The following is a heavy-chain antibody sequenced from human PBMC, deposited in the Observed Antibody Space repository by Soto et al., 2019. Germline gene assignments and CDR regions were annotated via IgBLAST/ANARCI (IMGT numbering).Heavy chain of an antibody. CDR1: GFTFSSYS. Sequence: PGGSLRLSCAASGFTFSSYSMNWVRQAPGKWLEWVSYISSSSSTIYYADSVKGRFTISRDNAKNSLYLQMNSLRDEDTAVYYCARTQNYYYDSSGYLTGPFDYWGQGXLVTVYS. CDR2: ISSSSSTI. V-gene: IGHV3-48*02. D-gene: IGHD3-22*01. J-gene: IGHJ4*02. CDR3: ARTQNYYYDSSGYLTGPFDY.